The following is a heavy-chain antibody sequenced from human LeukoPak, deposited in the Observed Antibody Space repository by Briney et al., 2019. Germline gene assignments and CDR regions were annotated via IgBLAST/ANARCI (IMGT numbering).Heavy chain of an antibody. CDR2: ISYDGSNK. Sequence: GGSLRLSCAASGFTFSSYAMHWVRQAPGKGLEWVAVISYDGSNKYYADSVKGRFTISRDNSKNTLYLQMNSLRAEDTAVYYCARDPHGGPYYYIDYWGQGTLVTVSS. D-gene: IGHD3-16*01. CDR3: ARDPHGGPYYYIDY. CDR1: GFTFSSYA. J-gene: IGHJ4*02. V-gene: IGHV3-30-3*01.